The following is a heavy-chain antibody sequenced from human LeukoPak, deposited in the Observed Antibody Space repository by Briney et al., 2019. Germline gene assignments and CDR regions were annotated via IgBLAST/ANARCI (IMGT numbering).Heavy chain of an antibody. CDR1: GVSISSSNSY. CDR3: ARQTGSGLFILP. V-gene: IGHV4-39*01. CDR2: IYYSGNT. D-gene: IGHD3/OR15-3a*01. Sequence: SETLSLTCTVYGVSISSSNSYWGWIRQPPGKGLEWIGSIYYSGNTYYNASLKSQVSISIDTSKNQFSLRLTSVTAADTAVYYCARQTGSGLFILPGGQGTLVTVSS. J-gene: IGHJ4*02.